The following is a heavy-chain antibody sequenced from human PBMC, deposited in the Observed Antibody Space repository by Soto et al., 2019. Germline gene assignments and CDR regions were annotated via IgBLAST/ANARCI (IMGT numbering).Heavy chain of an antibody. CDR3: ALRGYNSYFFDY. CDR2: ISATGAST. CDR1: GFTFSSFA. J-gene: IGHJ4*02. Sequence: GGSLRLSCAASGFTFSSFAMSWVRQAPGKGLEWVSIISATGASTNYADSVKGRFTLSRDSSKNTLYLQMNSLRAEDTAVYYCALRGYNSYFFDYWGQGTLVTVSS. V-gene: IGHV3-23*01. D-gene: IGHD5-12*01.